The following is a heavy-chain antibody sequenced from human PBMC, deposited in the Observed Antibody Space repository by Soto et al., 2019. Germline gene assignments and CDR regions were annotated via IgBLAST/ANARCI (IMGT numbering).Heavy chain of an antibody. CDR3: ARVLVKERGYSGYGYYYYGMDV. Sequence: PVKVSCKASGGTFSSYAISWVRQAPGQGLEWKGRIIPIFGTTNYAQKFKGRITITADESTSTAYKKQSNLRYEDTAMYYCARVLVKERGYSGYGYYYYGMDVWGQGTTVTVSS. D-gene: IGHD5-12*01. J-gene: IGHJ6*02. CDR1: GGTFSSYA. V-gene: IGHV1-69*15. CDR2: IIPIFGTT.